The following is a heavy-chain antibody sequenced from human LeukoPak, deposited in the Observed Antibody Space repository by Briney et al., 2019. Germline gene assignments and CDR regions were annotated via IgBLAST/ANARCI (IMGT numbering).Heavy chain of an antibody. CDR2: IKWNGGST. CDR3: ARYYYDSTWRFDP. D-gene: IGHD3-22*01. Sequence: GGSLRLSCVASGFTFDDYGMSWVRQAPGKGLEWVSGIKWNGGSTGYADSVKGRFTISRDNAKNSLSLQMNSLRAEDTAVYYCARYYYDSTWRFDPWGQGTLVTVSS. J-gene: IGHJ5*02. CDR1: GFTFDDYG. V-gene: IGHV3-20*04.